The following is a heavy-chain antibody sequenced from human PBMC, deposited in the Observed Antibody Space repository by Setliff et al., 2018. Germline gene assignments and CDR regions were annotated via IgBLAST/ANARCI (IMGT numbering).Heavy chain of an antibody. CDR1: GGSISSSSYY. V-gene: IGHV4-39*07. D-gene: IGHD2-2*01. Sequence: PSETLSLTCTVSGGSISSSSYYWGWIRQPPGKGLEWIGSIYYSGSTYYKPSLKSRVTISVDTSKNQFSLKLNYVTAADTAVYYCARALGYCSRTSCYADAFDIWGQGTMVTVSS. CDR3: ARALGYCSRTSCYADAFDI. CDR2: IYYSGST. J-gene: IGHJ3*02.